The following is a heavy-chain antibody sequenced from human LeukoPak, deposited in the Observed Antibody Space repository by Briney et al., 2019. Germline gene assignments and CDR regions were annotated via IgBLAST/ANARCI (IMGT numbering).Heavy chain of an antibody. Sequence: PGGSLRLSCAASGFPLSDYWMDWVRQAPGKGMEWVANINQDGTERYYVDSVKGRFTISRDNAKNSLYQQMNSLRAEDTAVYYCARGSGSYFAGDHDAFDIWGQGTMVTVSS. J-gene: IGHJ3*02. V-gene: IGHV3-7*04. D-gene: IGHD1-26*01. CDR1: GFPLSDYW. CDR3: ARGSGSYFAGDHDAFDI. CDR2: INQDGTER.